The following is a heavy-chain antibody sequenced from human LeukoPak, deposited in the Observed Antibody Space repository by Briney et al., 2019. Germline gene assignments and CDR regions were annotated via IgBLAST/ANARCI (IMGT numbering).Heavy chain of an antibody. Sequence: PSETLSLTCAVSGGSISSIIYYWGWIRQPPGKGLEWIGSIYYSGSTYYNPSLKSRVTISVDTSKNQFSLKLSSVAAADTAVYYCAKGTAMGYYYMDVWGKGTTVTVSS. J-gene: IGHJ6*03. D-gene: IGHD5-18*01. CDR2: IYYSGST. CDR1: GGSISSIIYY. CDR3: AKGTAMGYYYMDV. V-gene: IGHV4-39*07.